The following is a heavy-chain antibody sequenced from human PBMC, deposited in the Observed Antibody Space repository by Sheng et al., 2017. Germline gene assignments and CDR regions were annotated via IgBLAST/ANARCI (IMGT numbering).Heavy chain of an antibody. J-gene: IGHJ2*01. CDR2: IYHSGST. Sequence: QVQLQESGPGLVKPSETLSLTCAVSGYSISSGYYWGWIRQPPGKGLEWIGSIYHSGSTYYNPSLKSRVTISVDTSKNQFSLKLSSVTAADTAVYYCARDRNTRSYWYFDLWGRGTLVTVSS. D-gene: IGHD2-2*02. V-gene: IGHV4-38-2*02. CDR3: ARDRNTRSYWYFDL. CDR1: GYSISSGYY.